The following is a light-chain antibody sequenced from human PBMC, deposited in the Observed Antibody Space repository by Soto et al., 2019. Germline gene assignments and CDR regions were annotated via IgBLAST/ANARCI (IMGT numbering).Light chain of an antibody. Sequence: DIVMTQSPDSLAVSLGERATINCKSSQSVLYSGNNKNYLAWYQHKPGQPPKLLIYWASTRESGVPDRFSGSGSGTDFTLTISSLQAEDVAVYYCQQYYSIPPITFGQGTRLEMK. V-gene: IGKV4-1*01. J-gene: IGKJ5*01. CDR2: WAS. CDR1: QSVLYSGNNKNY. CDR3: QQYYSIPPIT.